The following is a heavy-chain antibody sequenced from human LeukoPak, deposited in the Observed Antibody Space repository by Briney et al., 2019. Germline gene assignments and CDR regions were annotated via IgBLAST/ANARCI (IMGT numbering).Heavy chain of an antibody. D-gene: IGHD3-3*01. J-gene: IGHJ4*02. V-gene: IGHV3-30-3*01. CDR1: GFTFSSYA. Sequence: GGSLRLSCAASGFTFSSYAIHWVRQAPGKGLEWVAVTSYHGSNKYYADSVKGRFTISRDNSKNTLYLQMNSLRAEDTAVYYCARDYDFWSGFFDYWGQGTLVTVSS. CDR3: ARDYDFWSGFFDY. CDR2: TSYHGSNK.